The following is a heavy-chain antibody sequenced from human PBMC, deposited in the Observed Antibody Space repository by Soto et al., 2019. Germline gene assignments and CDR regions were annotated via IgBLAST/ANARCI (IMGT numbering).Heavy chain of an antibody. V-gene: IGHV4-4*07. CDR2: IYTSGST. CDR3: ATLSPADY. CDR1: GGSISSYY. D-gene: IGHD2-15*01. Sequence: SETRCLTGTVSGGSISSYYWRWIRQPAGKGLEWIGRIYTSGSTNYNPSLKSRVTMSVDTSKNQFSLKLSSVTAADTAAHYCATLSPADYWGQGTLVTVAS. J-gene: IGHJ4*02.